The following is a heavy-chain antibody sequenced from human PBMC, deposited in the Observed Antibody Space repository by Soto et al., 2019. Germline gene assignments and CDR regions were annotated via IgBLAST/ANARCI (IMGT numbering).Heavy chain of an antibody. CDR1: GFTFSSYS. V-gene: IGHV3-48*02. Sequence: GGSLRLSCAASGFTFSSYSMNWVRQAPGKGLEWVSYISSSSSTIYYADSVKGRFTISRDNAKNSLYLQMNSLRDEDTAVYYCARDATAAQNLLNFDYWGQGTLVTVSS. CDR2: ISSSSSTI. J-gene: IGHJ4*02. CDR3: ARDATAAQNLLNFDY. D-gene: IGHD6-13*01.